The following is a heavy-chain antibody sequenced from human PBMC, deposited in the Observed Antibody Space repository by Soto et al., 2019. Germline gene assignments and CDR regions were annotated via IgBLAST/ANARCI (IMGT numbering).Heavy chain of an antibody. CDR2: ISGSGGST. CDR1: GFTFSSYA. V-gene: IGHV3-23*01. J-gene: IGHJ6*02. D-gene: IGHD4-4*01. Sequence: GGSLRLSCAASGFTFSSYAMSWVRQAPGKGLEWVSAISGSGGSTYYADSVKGRFTISRDNSKNTLYLQMNSLRAEDTAVYYCATNSNRPLYYYYGMDVWGQGTTVTVSS. CDR3: ATNSNRPLYYYYGMDV.